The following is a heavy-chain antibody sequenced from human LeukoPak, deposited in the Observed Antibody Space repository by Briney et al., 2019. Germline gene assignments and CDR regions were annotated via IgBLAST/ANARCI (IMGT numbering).Heavy chain of an antibody. CDR3: ARSSGWYHRGPDNYYYYMDV. J-gene: IGHJ6*03. CDR1: GFTFSRNS. Sequence: PGGSLRLSCAASGFTFSRNSMNWVRQAPGKGLEWVSSISTSSSYIYYADSVKGRFTISRHNAKNSLYLQMNSLRAEDTAIYYCARSSGWYHRGPDNYYYYMDVWGKGTTVTVS. D-gene: IGHD6-19*01. CDR2: ISTSSSYI. V-gene: IGHV3-21*01.